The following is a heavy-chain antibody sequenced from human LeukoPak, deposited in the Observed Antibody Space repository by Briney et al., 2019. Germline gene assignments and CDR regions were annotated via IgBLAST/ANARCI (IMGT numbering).Heavy chain of an antibody. CDR3: ARGRKYSYGTYYYGLDV. CDR2: ISKDGSDK. V-gene: IGHV3-30-3*01. J-gene: IGHJ6*02. Sequence: GGSLRLSCAASGFTFSDYAMHWVRQAPGKGLEWVAVISKDGSDKYYPGSVRGRFTISRDNSKNTLYLQMNSLRAEDTAVYYCARGRKYSYGTYYYGLDVWGQGTTVTVCS. CDR1: GFTFSDYA. D-gene: IGHD5-18*01.